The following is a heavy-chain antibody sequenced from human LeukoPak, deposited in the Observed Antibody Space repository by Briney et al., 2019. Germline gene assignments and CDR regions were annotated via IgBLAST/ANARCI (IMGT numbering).Heavy chain of an antibody. D-gene: IGHD4/OR15-4a*01. CDR1: GFTFSTYG. V-gene: IGHV3-23*01. Sequence: PGGSLRLSCGASGFTFSTYGMTWVRQAPGKGLEWVSGMSDSGTNTYYADSVKGRFTISRDNSKNTLYLQMNCLRAEDTAVYYCAKIGANVGFWGQGTLVTVSS. J-gene: IGHJ4*02. CDR2: MSDSGTNT. CDR3: AKIGANVGF.